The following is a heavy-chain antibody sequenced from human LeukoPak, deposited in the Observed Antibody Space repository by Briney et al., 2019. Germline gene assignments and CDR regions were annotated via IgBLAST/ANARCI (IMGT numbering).Heavy chain of an antibody. CDR1: GGSISSYY. V-gene: IGHV4-59*08. D-gene: IGHD1-14*01. Sequence: SETLSLTCTVSGGSISSYYWSWIRQPPGKGLEWIGYIYYSGSTNYNPSLKSRVTISVDTSKNQFSLKLSFVTAADTAVYYCARRSGRDAFDIWGQGTMVTVSS. J-gene: IGHJ3*02. CDR2: IYYSGST. CDR3: ARRSGRDAFDI.